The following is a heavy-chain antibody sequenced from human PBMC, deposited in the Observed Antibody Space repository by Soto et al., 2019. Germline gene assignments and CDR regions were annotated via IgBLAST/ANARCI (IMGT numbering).Heavy chain of an antibody. Sequence: SETLSLTCTVSGDSISAYSWRWVRQPPGKGLEWIGNIHYNGNTKYSPSLKSRVTMSVDTSKNHFSLRLISVTAADTAIYFCAREGNLGRWLQPLDFWGQGTLVT. CDR1: GDSISAYS. D-gene: IGHD5-12*01. J-gene: IGHJ4*02. V-gene: IGHV4-59*01. CDR3: AREGNLGRWLQPLDF. CDR2: IHYNGNT.